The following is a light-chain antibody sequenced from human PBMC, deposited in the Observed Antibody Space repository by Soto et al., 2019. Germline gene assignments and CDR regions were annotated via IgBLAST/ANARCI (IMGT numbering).Light chain of an antibody. CDR1: QSVSSN. J-gene: IGKJ1*01. CDR3: QQYNNWPPRAWT. CDR2: VAS. V-gene: IGKV3-15*01. Sequence: EIVMTQSPATLSVSPGERATLSCSASQSVSSNLAWYQQKPVQAPRLLIYVASTRATSIPARFSGSGSVTEFTITISSLQSEDFAVYYCQQYNNWPPRAWTFGQGTQVEIK.